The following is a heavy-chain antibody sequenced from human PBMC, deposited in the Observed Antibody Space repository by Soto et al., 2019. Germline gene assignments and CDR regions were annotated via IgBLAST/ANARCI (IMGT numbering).Heavy chain of an antibody. Sequence: PGGSLTLSCAASGFTFSSYAMHCVRQAPGKGLEWVAVISYDGSNKYYADSVKGRFTISRDNSKNTLYLQMNSLSAEDTAVYYSARRRRGAFDIWGQGTMVTVSS. CDR2: ISYDGSNK. V-gene: IGHV3-30-3*01. CDR1: GFTFSSYA. J-gene: IGHJ3*02. CDR3: ARRRRGAFDI.